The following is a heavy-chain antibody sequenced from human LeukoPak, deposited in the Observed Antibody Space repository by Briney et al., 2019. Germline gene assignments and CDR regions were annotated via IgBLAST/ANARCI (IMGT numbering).Heavy chain of an antibody. CDR1: GGSISSGGYY. V-gene: IGHV4-31*03. CDR2: IYYSGST. D-gene: IGHD3-10*01. Sequence: PSETLSLTCTVSGGSISSGGYYWSWIRQHPGKGLEWIGYIYYSGSTYYNPSLKSRVTISVDTSKNQFSLKLSSVTAADTAVYYCARDKRYYGLGSTNYYYYYGMDVWGQGTTVTVSS. CDR3: ARDKRYYGLGSTNYYYYYGMDV. J-gene: IGHJ6*02.